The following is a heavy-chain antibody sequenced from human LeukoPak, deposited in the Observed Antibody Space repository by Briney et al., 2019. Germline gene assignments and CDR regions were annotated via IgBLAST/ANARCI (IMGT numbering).Heavy chain of an antibody. Sequence: GGSLRLSCVASGFTFSSYWMSWVRQAPGKGLEWVANIKRDGSEKYYVDSVKGRFTISRDNAKNSLYLQMNSLRAEDTAVYYCGLGGWLDYWGQGTLVTVSS. D-gene: IGHD6-19*01. V-gene: IGHV3-7*01. CDR2: IKRDGSEK. J-gene: IGHJ4*02. CDR1: GFTFSSYW. CDR3: GLGGWLDY.